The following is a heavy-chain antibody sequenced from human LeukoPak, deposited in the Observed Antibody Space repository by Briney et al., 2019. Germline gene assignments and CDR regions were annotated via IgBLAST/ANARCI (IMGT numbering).Heavy chain of an antibody. Sequence: PGGSLRLSCAASGLTFTSYWMNWVRQAPGKGLEWVANVNQDGSEKNYVDSVKGRFTISRDNARNSLYLQMNSLRAEDSAVYYCASRRAAATDSVYWGQGTLVTVSS. CDR1: GLTFTSYW. CDR3: ASRRAAATDSVY. J-gene: IGHJ4*02. V-gene: IGHV3-7*01. CDR2: VNQDGSEK. D-gene: IGHD2-15*01.